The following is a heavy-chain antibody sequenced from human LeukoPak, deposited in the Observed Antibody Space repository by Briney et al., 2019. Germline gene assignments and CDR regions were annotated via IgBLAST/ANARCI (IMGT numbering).Heavy chain of an antibody. D-gene: IGHD3-10*01. V-gene: IGHV1-8*01. CDR3: ARISETMVRGVTPY. J-gene: IGHJ4*02. Sequence: ASVKVSCKASGYTFTSYDINWVRQATGQGLEWMGWMNPNSGNTGYAQKFQGRVTMTRNTSISTAYMEPSSLRSEDTAVYYCARISETMVRGVTPYWGQGTLVTVSS. CDR2: MNPNSGNT. CDR1: GYTFTSYD.